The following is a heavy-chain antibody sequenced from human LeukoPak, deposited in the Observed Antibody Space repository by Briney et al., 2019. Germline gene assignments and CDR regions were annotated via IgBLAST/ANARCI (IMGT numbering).Heavy chain of an antibody. V-gene: IGHV3-74*01. CDR1: GFTFSSYW. D-gene: IGHD4-17*01. CDR2: INTDGSTT. CDR3: GRGDGA. Sequence: PGGSLRLPCAASGFTFSSYWMHWVRQAPGKGLVWVSRINTDGSTTTYADSVKGRFTISRDNAKNTLYLQMNSLRADDTGVYYCGRGDGAGGQGTMVTVSS. J-gene: IGHJ3*01.